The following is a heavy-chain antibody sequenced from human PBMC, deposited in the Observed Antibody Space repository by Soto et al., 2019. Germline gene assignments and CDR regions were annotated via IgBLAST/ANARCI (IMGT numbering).Heavy chain of an antibody. J-gene: IGHJ6*02. CDR2: IIPIVGTG. CDR3: ASVVIPVPTASTHFYYHMDV. Sequence: QVQLVQSGAEVRKPGSSVTVSCKASGGTFSNYAISWVRQAPGQGLEWMGGIIPIVGTGSYAQKFQGRVTITAAEPTTTAYMELSSLSFADTAVYYCASVVIPVPTASTHFYYHMDVWGPGTKVPVSS. D-gene: IGHD2-2*01. CDR1: GGTFSNYA. V-gene: IGHV1-69*01.